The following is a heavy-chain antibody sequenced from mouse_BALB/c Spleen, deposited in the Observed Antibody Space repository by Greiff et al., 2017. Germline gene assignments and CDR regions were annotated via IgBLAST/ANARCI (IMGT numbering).Heavy chain of an antibody. J-gene: IGHJ2*01. Sequence: EVKLVESGGGLVQPGGSRKLSCAASGFTFSSFGMHWVRQAPEKGLEWVAYISSGSSTIYYADTVKGRFTISRDNPKNTLFLQMTSLRSEDTAMYYCARGLGRYYFDYWGQGTTLTVSS. D-gene: IGHD4-1*01. CDR3: ARGLGRYYFDY. V-gene: IGHV5-17*02. CDR1: GFTFSSFG. CDR2: ISSGSSTI.